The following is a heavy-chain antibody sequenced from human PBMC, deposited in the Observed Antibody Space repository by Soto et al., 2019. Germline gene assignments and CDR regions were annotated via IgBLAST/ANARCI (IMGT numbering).Heavy chain of an antibody. CDR1: GGSISSYY. CDR2: IYYSGST. Sequence: ASETLSLTCTVSGGSISSYYWSWIRQPPGKGLEWIGYIYYSGSTNYNPSLKSRVTISVDTSKIQFSLKLSSVTAADTAVYYCARDRGRFLEWLWSWFDPWGQGTLVTVSS. CDR3: ARDRGRFLEWLWSWFDP. J-gene: IGHJ5*02. D-gene: IGHD3-3*01. V-gene: IGHV4-59*01.